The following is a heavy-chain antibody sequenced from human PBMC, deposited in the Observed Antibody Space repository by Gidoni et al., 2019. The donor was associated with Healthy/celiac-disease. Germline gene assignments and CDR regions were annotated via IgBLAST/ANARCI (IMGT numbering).Heavy chain of an antibody. D-gene: IGHD2-2*01. J-gene: IGHJ6*03. Sequence: EVQLVQSGAEVKKPGESLKISCKGSGYSFTSYWIGWVRQMPGKGLEWMGIIYPGDSDTRYSPSFQGQVTISADKSISTAYLQWSSLKASDTAMYYCARCPGKVVPATYYYYYYMDVWGKGTTVTVSS. V-gene: IGHV5-51*01. CDR2: IYPGDSDT. CDR1: GYSFTSYW. CDR3: ARCPGKVVPATYYYYYYMDV.